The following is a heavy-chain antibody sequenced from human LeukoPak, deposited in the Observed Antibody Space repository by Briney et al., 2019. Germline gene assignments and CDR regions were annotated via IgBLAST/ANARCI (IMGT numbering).Heavy chain of an antibody. D-gene: IGHD3-22*01. V-gene: IGHV4-39*01. CDR3: ASALYYYDSSGAPRH. CDR2: IYYSGRT. CDR1: RGSISSSSYY. Sequence: SETLSLTCTVSRGSISSSSYYWGWIRQTPGKGLEWIGNIYYSGRTYYNPSLKSRVTISVDTSKNQFSLKLRSVTAADTAVYYCASALYYYDSSGAPRHWGQGTLVTVSS. J-gene: IGHJ4*02.